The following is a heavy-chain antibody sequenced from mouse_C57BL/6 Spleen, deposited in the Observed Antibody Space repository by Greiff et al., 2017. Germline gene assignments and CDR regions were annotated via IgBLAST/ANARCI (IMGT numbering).Heavy chain of an antibody. CDR3: ARLVYYAMDY. J-gene: IGHJ4*01. CDR2: IYPGDGDT. D-gene: IGHD2-10*02. Sequence: QVQLQQSGPELVKPGASVKISCKASGYAFSSSWMNWVKQRPGKGLEWLGRIYPGDGDTNNNGKFKGKATLTADKSSSTAYMQLSSLTSEDSAVYFCARLVYYAMDYWGQGTSVTVSS. CDR1: GYAFSSSW. V-gene: IGHV1-82*01.